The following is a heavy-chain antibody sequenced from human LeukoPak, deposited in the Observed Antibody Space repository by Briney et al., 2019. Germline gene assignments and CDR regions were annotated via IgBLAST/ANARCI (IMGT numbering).Heavy chain of an antibody. CDR2: IWYDGSNK. J-gene: IGHJ4*02. Sequence: GRSLRLSCAASGFTFSSYGMHWVRQAPGKGLEWVAVIWYDGSNKYYADSVKGRFTISRDNSKDTLYLQMNSLRAEDTAVYCCARDSSTIGDYWGQGTLVTVSS. CDR1: GFTFSSYG. CDR3: ARDSSTIGDY. D-gene: IGHD2/OR15-2a*01. V-gene: IGHV3-33*01.